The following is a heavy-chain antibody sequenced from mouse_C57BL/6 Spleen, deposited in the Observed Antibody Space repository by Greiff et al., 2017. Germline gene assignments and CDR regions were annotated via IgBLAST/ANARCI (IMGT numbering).Heavy chain of an antibody. V-gene: IGHV1-82*01. CDR3: AVGTWYFDV. D-gene: IGHD3-3*01. CDR2: IYPGDGDT. CDR1: GYAFSSSW. J-gene: IGHJ1*03. Sequence: QVQLQQSGPELVKPGASVKISCKASGYAFSSSWMNWVKQRPGKGLEWIGRIYPGDGDTNYNGKFKGKATLTADKSSSTAYMQLSSLTSADSAVYFCAVGTWYFDVWGTGTTGTVSS.